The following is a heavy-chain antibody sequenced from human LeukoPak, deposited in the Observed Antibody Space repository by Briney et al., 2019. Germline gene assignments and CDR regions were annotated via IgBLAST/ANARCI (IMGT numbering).Heavy chain of an antibody. CDR2: INTNTGNP. J-gene: IGHJ4*02. V-gene: IGHV7-4-1*02. Sequence: ASVKVSCKASGYTFTSYAMNWVRQAPGQGLEWMGWINTNTGNPTYAQGFTGRFVFSLDTSVTTAYLQISSLKAEDTAVYCARAEVYCSGSTCFLYWGQGTLVTVSS. D-gene: IGHD2-15*01. CDR3: ARAEVYCSGSTCFLY. CDR1: GYTFTSYA.